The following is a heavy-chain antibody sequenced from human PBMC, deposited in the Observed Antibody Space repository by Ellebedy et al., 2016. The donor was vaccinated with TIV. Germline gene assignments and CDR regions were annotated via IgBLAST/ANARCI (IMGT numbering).Heavy chain of an antibody. J-gene: IGHJ4*02. CDR2: IYYSGST. Sequence: SETLSLTCTVSGGSISSYYWSWIRQPPGKGLEWIGYIYYSGSTNYNPSLKSRVTISVDTSKNQFSLKLSSVTAADTAVYYCVRHWRADTGDCRGDYWGQGTLVTVSS. CDR1: GGSISSYY. D-gene: IGHD2-21*01. CDR3: VRHWRADTGDCRGDY. V-gene: IGHV4-59*08.